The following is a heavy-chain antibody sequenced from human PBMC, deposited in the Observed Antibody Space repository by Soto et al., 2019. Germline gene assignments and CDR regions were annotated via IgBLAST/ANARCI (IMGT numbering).Heavy chain of an antibody. D-gene: IGHD3-22*01. CDR2: INYSGTT. V-gene: IGHV4-59*01. J-gene: IGHJ5*02. Sequence: SETLSLTCTVSGGSIGSYYWSWIRQPPGKGLEWIAYINYSGTTNYNPSLKSRVTISVDTSKNQVSLRLTSVTAADTAIYYCVRDHYFLDGSRYYCSIVPWCQGILGTLS. CDR3: VRDHYFLDGSRYYCSIVP. CDR1: GGSIGSYY.